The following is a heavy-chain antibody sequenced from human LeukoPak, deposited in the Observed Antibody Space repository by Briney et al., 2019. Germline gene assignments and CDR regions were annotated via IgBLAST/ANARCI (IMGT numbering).Heavy chain of an antibody. D-gene: IGHD6-13*01. CDR1: GLSFDTYA. J-gene: IGHJ4*02. CDR3: TLGSLYSSNWYGDY. V-gene: IGHV3-23*01. CDR2: ISSDGGST. Sequence: SGGSLRLSCAASGLSFDTYAMTWVRQAPGKGLEWVSGISSDGGSTYYAVSVKGRFTISRDNSKNTLYLQMNGLRPEDTAVYYCTLGSLYSSNWYGDYWGQGTLVTVSS.